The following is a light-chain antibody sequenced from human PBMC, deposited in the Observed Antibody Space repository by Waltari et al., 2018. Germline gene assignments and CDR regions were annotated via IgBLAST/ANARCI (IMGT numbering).Light chain of an antibody. Sequence: DIQLTQSPSFLSASVGDRVTITCRASQGISSYLTLFQQKPGKAPKLLIYASSTLPSGVPSRFSGSGSGTEFTLTISSLQPEDFATYYCHQVNTYPLTFGGGTKVEIK. CDR2: ASS. J-gene: IGKJ4*01. CDR1: QGISSY. CDR3: HQVNTYPLT. V-gene: IGKV1-9*01.